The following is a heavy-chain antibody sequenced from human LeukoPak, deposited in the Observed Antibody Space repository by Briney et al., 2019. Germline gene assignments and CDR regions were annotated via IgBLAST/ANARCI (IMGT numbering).Heavy chain of an antibody. V-gene: IGHV3-11*01. CDR1: GFTFGDYA. CDR3: ARANDYYGSGSHYPFDS. J-gene: IGHJ4*02. CDR2: IDISGDTI. D-gene: IGHD3-10*01. Sequence: GGSLRLSCTASGFTFGDYAMSWVRQAPGKGLEWVSYIDISGDTIYYTDSVQGRFTISRDNAKNSLYLQMNSLRAADTAVYFCARANDYYGSGSHYPFDSWGQGILVTVSS.